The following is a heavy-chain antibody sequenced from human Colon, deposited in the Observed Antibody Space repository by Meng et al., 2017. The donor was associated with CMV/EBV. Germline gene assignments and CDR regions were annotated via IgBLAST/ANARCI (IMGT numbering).Heavy chain of an antibody. V-gene: IGHV3-11*01. CDR3: ARMHLWMGPTSNYYYGMDV. CDR1: GFTFSDYY. CDR2: INGSGSDI. J-gene: IGHJ6*02. D-gene: IGHD1-26*01. Sequence: GESLKISCAASGFTFSDYYMNWIRQAPGKGLEWISYINGSGSDIYYSDSMKGRFTVSRDNAKKSLYLQMNSLRAEDTAVDYCARMHLWMGPTSNYYYGMDVWGRGTTVTVSS.